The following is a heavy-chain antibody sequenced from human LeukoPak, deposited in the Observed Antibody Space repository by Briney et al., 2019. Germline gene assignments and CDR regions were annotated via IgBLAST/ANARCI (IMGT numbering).Heavy chain of an antibody. Sequence: GGSLRLSCAASGFTVSSNYMSWVRQAPGKGLEWVSVIYSGGSTYYADSVKGRFTISRDNSKNTLYLQMNSLRAEDTAVYYCARSLWRGPSAFDIWGQGQWSPSLQ. V-gene: IGHV3-53*01. J-gene: IGHJ3*02. D-gene: IGHD3-10*01. CDR1: GFTVSSNY. CDR3: ARSLWRGPSAFDI. CDR2: IYSGGST.